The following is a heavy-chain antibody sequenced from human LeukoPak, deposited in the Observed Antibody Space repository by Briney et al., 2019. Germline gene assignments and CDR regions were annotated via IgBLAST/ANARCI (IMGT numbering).Heavy chain of an antibody. CDR2: ISYDGSNK. CDR1: GFTFSSYG. D-gene: IGHD2-15*01. Sequence: PGRSLRLSCAASGFTFSSYGMHWVRQAPGKGLEWVAVISYDGSNKYYADSVKGRFTISRDNSKNTLYLQMNSLRAEDTAVYYCAKLAGYCSGGSCHKRFDYWGQGTLVTVSS. CDR3: AKLAGYCSGGSCHKRFDY. V-gene: IGHV3-30*18. J-gene: IGHJ4*02.